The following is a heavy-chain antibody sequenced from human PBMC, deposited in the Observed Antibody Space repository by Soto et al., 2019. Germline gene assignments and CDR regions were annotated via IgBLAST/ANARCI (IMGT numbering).Heavy chain of an antibody. J-gene: IGHJ4*02. CDR3: AKEKQPCTDTTCYSGPFDS. V-gene: IGHV3-48*02. Sequence: GGSLRLSCAASGFTFSSYNMNWVRQAPGKGLEWLSYITSKGSTRKYADSVKGRFTVSRDNAKNSLYLQVSSLRDEDTAVYYCAKEKQPCTDTTCYSGPFDSWGQGTLVTVSS. CDR2: ITSKGSTR. CDR1: GFTFSSYN. D-gene: IGHD2-21*01.